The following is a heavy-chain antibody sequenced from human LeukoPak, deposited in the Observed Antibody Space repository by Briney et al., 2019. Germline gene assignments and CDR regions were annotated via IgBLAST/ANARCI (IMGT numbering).Heavy chain of an antibody. D-gene: IGHD3-10*01. CDR1: GGSISTSSFY. J-gene: IGHJ4*02. Sequence: SETLSLTCSVSGGSISTSSFYWGWIRQPPGKGLEWIGSIHYGGSTYYNPPLTGRVTISVDTSKHQFSLKLSSVTAADTAVYYCARHGSGSYYNYLDYWGQGTLVTVSS. CDR2: IHYGGST. CDR3: ARHGSGSYYNYLDY. V-gene: IGHV4-39*01.